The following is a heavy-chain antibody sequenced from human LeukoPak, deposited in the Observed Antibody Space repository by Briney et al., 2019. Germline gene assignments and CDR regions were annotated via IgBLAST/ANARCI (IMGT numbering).Heavy chain of an antibody. Sequence: GGSLRLSCAASGFTVSAYAMAWVRQAPGKGLEWVSTIYDDNTYYADSVKGRFAISTDNSKNTLYLQMNSLRVEDTAVYFCAARKVRGVWFYLDHWGQGTLVTVSS. V-gene: IGHV3-23*01. J-gene: IGHJ4*02. CDR1: GFTVSAYA. CDR2: IYDDNT. D-gene: IGHD3-10*01. CDR3: AARKVRGVWFYLDH.